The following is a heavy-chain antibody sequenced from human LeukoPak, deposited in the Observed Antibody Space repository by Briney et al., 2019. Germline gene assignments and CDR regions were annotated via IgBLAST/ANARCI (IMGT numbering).Heavy chain of an antibody. V-gene: IGHV3-33*08. CDR1: GFTFSSYG. D-gene: IGHD1-26*01. CDR2: IWYGGSNK. Sequence: GGSLRLSCAASGFTFSSYGMHWVRQAPGKGLEWVAVIWYGGSNKYYADSVKGRFTISRDNSKNTLFLQMNSLRAEDPAVYYCARYFLSGTYYHFQHWGQGTLVVVSS. J-gene: IGHJ4*02. CDR3: ARYFLSGTYYHFQH.